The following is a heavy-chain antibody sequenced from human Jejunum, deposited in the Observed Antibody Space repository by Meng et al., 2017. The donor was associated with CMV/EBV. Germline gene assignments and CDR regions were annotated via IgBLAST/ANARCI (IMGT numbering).Heavy chain of an antibody. J-gene: IGHJ6*02. D-gene: IGHD3-10*01. Sequence: FRSYAIRWVRQAPGQGLEWMGGIIPMSGAPKYAQKFQGRVTITTDESTNTAYMEVRSLRSEDRGIYYCVRGVRGPGTYHYYGLDVWGQGTTVTVSS. V-gene: IGHV1-69*05. CDR1: FRSYA. CDR3: VRGVRGPGTYHYYGLDV. CDR2: IIPMSGAP.